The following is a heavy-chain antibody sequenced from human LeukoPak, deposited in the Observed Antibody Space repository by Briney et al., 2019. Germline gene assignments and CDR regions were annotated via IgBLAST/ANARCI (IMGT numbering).Heavy chain of an antibody. D-gene: IGHD2-2*01. CDR3: ARESIVVVPAAMFDP. CDR1: GYTFTSYG. CDR2: ISAYNGNT. Sequence: ASVKVSCKASGYTFTSYGISWVRQAPGQGLEWMGWISAYNGNTNYAQKLQGRVTMTTDTSTSTAYMELRSLRSDDTAVYHCARESIVVVPAAMFDPWGQGTLVTVSS. J-gene: IGHJ5*02. V-gene: IGHV1-18*01.